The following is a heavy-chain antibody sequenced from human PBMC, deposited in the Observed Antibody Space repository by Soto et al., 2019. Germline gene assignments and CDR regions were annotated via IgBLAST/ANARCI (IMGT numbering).Heavy chain of an antibody. CDR2: ISGSGGRT. CDR1: GLTFSSYA. D-gene: IGHD1-26*01. Sequence: EVQLLESGGGLVQPGGSLRLSCAASGLTFSSYAMRWVRQAPVKGLEWVSAISGSGGRTYYADSVKGRSTISSDNSKNTLYLQMNSRRAEDTAVYYCARRGSGSYYDYWGQGTVVTVSS. J-gene: IGHJ4*02. V-gene: IGHV3-23*01. CDR3: ARRGSGSYYDY.